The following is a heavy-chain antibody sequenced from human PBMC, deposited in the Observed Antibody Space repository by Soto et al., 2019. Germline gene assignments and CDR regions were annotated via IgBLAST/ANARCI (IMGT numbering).Heavy chain of an antibody. J-gene: IGHJ4*02. Sequence: SETLSLTCTVSGGSISSYYWSWIRQPPGKGLEWIGYIYYSGSTNCNPSLKSRVTISVDTSKNQLSLKLSSVTAADTAVYYCARRYGYYFDYWGQGTLVTVSS. CDR1: GGSISSYY. V-gene: IGHV4-59*08. D-gene: IGHD4-17*01. CDR3: ARRYGYYFDY. CDR2: IYYSGST.